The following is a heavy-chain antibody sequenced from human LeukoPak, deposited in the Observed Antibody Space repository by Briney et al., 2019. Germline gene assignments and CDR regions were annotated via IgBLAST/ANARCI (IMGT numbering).Heavy chain of an antibody. CDR1: GFTVSGNY. J-gene: IGHJ4*02. CDR3: ARRAVGYSHPYDY. V-gene: IGHV3-53*01. D-gene: IGHD5-18*01. CDR2: IYSGGTT. Sequence: GGSLRLSYAVSGFTVSGNYMSWVRQAPGKGLEWVSLIYSGGTTYYADSVKGRFTISRDNSKNTLYLQMNSLRAEDTAVYYCARRAVGYSHPYDYWGQGTLVTVSS.